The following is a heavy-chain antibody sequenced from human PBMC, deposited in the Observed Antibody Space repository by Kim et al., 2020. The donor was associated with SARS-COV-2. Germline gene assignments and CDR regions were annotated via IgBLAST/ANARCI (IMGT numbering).Heavy chain of an antibody. CDR2: IIPIFGTA. CDR3: AREGHVDTKRSNAFDI. J-gene: IGHJ3*02. D-gene: IGHD5-18*01. Sequence: SVKVSCKASGGTFSSYAISWVRQAPGQGLEWMGGIIPIFGTANYAQKFQGRVTITADESTSTAYMELSSLRSEDTAVYYCAREGHVDTKRSNAFDIWGQGTMVTVSS. CDR1: GGTFSSYA. V-gene: IGHV1-69*13.